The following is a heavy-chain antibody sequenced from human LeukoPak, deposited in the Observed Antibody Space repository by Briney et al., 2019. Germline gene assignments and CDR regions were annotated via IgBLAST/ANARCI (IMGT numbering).Heavy chain of an antibody. CDR3: ARHWDNNGWNFDY. CDR1: GGSIRRSSYY. V-gene: IGHV4-39*01. J-gene: IGHJ4*02. CDR2: IYYSGST. D-gene: IGHD6-19*01. Sequence: KPSETLSLTCIVSGGSIRRSSYYWGWIRQLPGKGLQWIGSIYYSGSTYYNPSLKSRVTISVDTSKNQFSLSLTSVTAADTAVYYCARHWDNNGWNFDYWGRGTLVTVSS.